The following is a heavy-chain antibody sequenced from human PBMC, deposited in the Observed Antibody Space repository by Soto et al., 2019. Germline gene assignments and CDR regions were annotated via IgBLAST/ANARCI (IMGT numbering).Heavy chain of an antibody. J-gene: IGHJ4*02. Sequence: PGGSLRLSCAASGFTFSSYVMHWVRQAPGKGLEWVAVISYDGSNKYYADSVKGRFTISRDNSKNTLYLQMNSLRAEDTAVYYCAKGIYGDYVYNYWGQGTLVTVSS. CDR2: ISYDGSNK. D-gene: IGHD4-17*01. CDR3: AKGIYGDYVYNY. V-gene: IGHV3-30*18. CDR1: GFTFSSYV.